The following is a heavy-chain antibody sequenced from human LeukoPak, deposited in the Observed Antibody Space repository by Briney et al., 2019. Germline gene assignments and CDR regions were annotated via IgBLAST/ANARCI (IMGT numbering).Heavy chain of an antibody. J-gene: IGHJ4*02. CDR3: ARGSSVVPAARYYFDY. D-gene: IGHD2-2*01. CDR2: IIPIFGTA. Sequence: ASVKVSCKASGGTFSSYAISWVRQAPGQGLEWMGGIIPIFGTANYAQKFQGRVTITTDESTSTAYMELSSLRSEDTAVYYCARGSSVVPAARYYFDYWGQGTLVTVSS. CDR1: GGTFSSYA. V-gene: IGHV1-69*05.